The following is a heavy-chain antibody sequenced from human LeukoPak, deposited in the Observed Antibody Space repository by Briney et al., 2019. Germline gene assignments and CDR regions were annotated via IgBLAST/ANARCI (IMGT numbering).Heavy chain of an antibody. CDR2: INHSVIT. V-gene: IGHV4-34*01. CDR1: GGSFSGYY. D-gene: IGHD6-13*01. CDR3: ARGPPGVASAGTDAHYYYYYMDV. J-gene: IGHJ6*03. Sequence: SETLSLTCAAYGGSFSGYYWSWIRQPPGKGLEWIVEINHSVITNYNPSLKSRVTISVDTSKKQFSLKLSSVTAADTAVYYCARGPPGVASAGTDAHYYYYYMDVWGKGTTVTVSS.